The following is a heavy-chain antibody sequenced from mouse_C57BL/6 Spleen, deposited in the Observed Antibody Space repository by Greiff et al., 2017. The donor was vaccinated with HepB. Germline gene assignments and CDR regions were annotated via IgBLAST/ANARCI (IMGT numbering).Heavy chain of an antibody. J-gene: IGHJ2*01. Sequence: VKLMESGAELVRPGASVTLSCKASGYTFTDYEMHWVKQTPVHGLEWIGAIDPETGGTAYNQKFKGKAILTADKSSSTAYMELRSLTSEDSAVYYCTNFLYYYGSSSYYFDYWGQGTTLTVSS. V-gene: IGHV1-15*01. CDR3: TNFLYYYGSSSYYFDY. D-gene: IGHD1-1*01. CDR1: GYTFTDYE. CDR2: IDPETGGT.